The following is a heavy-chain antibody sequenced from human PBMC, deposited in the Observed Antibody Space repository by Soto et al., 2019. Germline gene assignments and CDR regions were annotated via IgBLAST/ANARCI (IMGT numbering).Heavy chain of an antibody. D-gene: IGHD2-8*01. J-gene: IGHJ4*02. Sequence: SETLSLTGTVFGGSVRDGMYYWSWIRQPPGKGLEGIWNVYITVPTIYNPSLNRRGTMSVDTYKATFFLKLTSVTAADTAVYYCARYCNNADCRHLYYFDYWGLGTLVTVSS. CDR3: ARYCNNADCRHLYYFDY. CDR2: VYITVPT. CDR1: GGSVRDGMYY. V-gene: IGHV4-61*01.